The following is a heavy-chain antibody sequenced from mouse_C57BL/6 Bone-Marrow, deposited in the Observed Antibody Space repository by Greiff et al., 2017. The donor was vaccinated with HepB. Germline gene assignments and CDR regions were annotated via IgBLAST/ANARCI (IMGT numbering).Heavy chain of an antibody. CDR2: IDPANGNT. CDR3: ARAFYYGNYFYAMDY. D-gene: IGHD2-1*01. J-gene: IGHJ4*01. Sequence: EVNLVESVAELVRPGASVKLSCTASGFNIKNTYMHWVKQRPEQGLEWIGRIDPANGNTKYAPKFQGKATITADTSSNTAYLQLSSLTSEDTAIYYCARAFYYGNYFYAMDYWGQGTSVTVSS. V-gene: IGHV14-3*01. CDR1: GFNIKNTY.